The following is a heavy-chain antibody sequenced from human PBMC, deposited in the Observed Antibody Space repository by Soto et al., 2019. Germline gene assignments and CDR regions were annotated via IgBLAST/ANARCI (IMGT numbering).Heavy chain of an antibody. J-gene: IGHJ6*02. Sequence: GGSLRLSCAAPGFTFSSYSMNWVRQAPGKGLEWVSSISSSSSYIYYADSVKGRFTISRDNAKNSLYLQMNSLRAEDTAVYYCAREIITIFGVVNPDYYYGMDVWGQGTTVTVS. V-gene: IGHV3-21*01. CDR1: GFTFSSYS. CDR2: ISSSSSYI. CDR3: AREIITIFGVVNPDYYYGMDV. D-gene: IGHD3-3*01.